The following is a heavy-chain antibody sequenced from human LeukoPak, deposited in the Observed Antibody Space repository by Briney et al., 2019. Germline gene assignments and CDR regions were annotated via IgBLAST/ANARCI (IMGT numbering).Heavy chain of an antibody. D-gene: IGHD6-19*01. J-gene: IGHJ4*02. CDR2: IKQDGSEK. V-gene: IGHV3-7*03. Sequence: SGGSLRLSCAASGFTFSSYWMSWVRQAPGKGLEWVANIKQDGSEKYYVDSVKGRFTISRDNAKNSLYLQMNSLRAEDTAVYYCARMYSSGWYRYIDYWGQGTLVTVSS. CDR1: GFTFSSYW. CDR3: ARMYSSGWYRYIDY.